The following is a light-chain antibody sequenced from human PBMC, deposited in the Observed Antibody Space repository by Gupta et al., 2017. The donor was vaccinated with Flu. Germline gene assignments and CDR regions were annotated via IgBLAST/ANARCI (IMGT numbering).Light chain of an antibody. CDR1: HSVSTY. J-gene: IGKJ4*01. CDR3: QQRTNWPPT. V-gene: IGKV3-11*01. CDR2: DAS. Sequence: PATLSLSPGERATLSCRASHSVSTYVLWYQHKPGQAPRLLISDASDRAPGIPARFSGSGSGTEFTLTISSLEPEDFAIYYCQQRTNWPPTFGGGTKVESK.